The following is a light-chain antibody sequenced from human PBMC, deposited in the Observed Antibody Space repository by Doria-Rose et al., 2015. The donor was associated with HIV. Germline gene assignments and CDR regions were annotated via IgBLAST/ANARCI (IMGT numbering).Light chain of an antibody. Sequence: DIRMTQSPSSLSASVGDRVTITCRASQGISNFLAWYQQKPGRVPKLLVYAASTLQSGVPSRFSGSGSGTDFSLTISTLQPEDVAIYYCQNYNSAKLTVGGGRKVESK. V-gene: IGKV1-27*01. CDR1: QGISNF. CDR3: QNYNSAKLT. CDR2: AAS. J-gene: IGKJ4*01.